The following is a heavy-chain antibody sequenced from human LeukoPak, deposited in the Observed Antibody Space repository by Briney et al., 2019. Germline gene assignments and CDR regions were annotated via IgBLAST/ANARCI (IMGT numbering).Heavy chain of an antibody. D-gene: IGHD3-10*01. Sequence: VASVKVSCKASGYTFTSYDINWVRQATGQGLEWMGWMNPNSDNTGYAQKFQGRVIMTRNTSISTAYMELSSLRSEDTAVYYCARGFKGILLWFGEPIIFDIWGQGTMVTVSS. V-gene: IGHV1-8*01. CDR3: ARGFKGILLWFGEPIIFDI. J-gene: IGHJ3*02. CDR2: MNPNSDNT. CDR1: GYTFTSYD.